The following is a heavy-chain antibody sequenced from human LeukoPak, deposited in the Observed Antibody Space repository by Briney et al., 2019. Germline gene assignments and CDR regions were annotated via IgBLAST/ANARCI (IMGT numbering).Heavy chain of an antibody. V-gene: IGHV3-15*01. Sequence: PGGSLRLSCAASGYTFSNAWMSWVRQAPGKGLEWVGHIKSKTDAGTIDYAVPVKGRFIISRDDSKNTLYLQMNSLKSEDTAVYYCTTGGATTCYYWGQGALVTVSS. CDR2: IKSKTDAGTI. CDR3: TTGGATTCYY. CDR1: GYTFSNAW. D-gene: IGHD1-1*01. J-gene: IGHJ4*02.